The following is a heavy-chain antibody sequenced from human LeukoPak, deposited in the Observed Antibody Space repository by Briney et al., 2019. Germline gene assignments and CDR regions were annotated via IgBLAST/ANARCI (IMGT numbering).Heavy chain of an antibody. V-gene: IGHV1-8*01. J-gene: IGHJ5*02. CDR3: ARGITGYSSGWRFDP. CDR1: GYSFTRND. D-gene: IGHD6-19*01. Sequence: GSVTVSRHDSGYSFTRNDSNWVRQATQQGLEWMGWMNPNSGNTGYAQNFQGRVTMTRNTSISTAYMELSSLRSEDTAVYYCARGITGYSSGWRFDPWGQGTLVTVSS. CDR2: MNPNSGNT.